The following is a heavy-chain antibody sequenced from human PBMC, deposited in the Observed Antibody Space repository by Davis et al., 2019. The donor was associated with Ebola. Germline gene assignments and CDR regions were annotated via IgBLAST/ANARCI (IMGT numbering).Heavy chain of an antibody. D-gene: IGHD1-1*01. V-gene: IGHV1-18*04. J-gene: IGHJ4*02. CDR1: CYTFTNYE. CDR3: ARAQFPTTSDH. Sequence: AASVKVSCKASCYTFTNYEITWLRQAPGQGLEWMGWINPHNGNTNYAQNVQGRVTMTTDTSTSTAYMEVGSLKSDDTAVYYCARAQFPTTSDHWGQGTLVTVSS. CDR2: INPHNGNT.